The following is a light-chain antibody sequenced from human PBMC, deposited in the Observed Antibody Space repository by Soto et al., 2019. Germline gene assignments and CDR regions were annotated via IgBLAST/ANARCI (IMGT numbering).Light chain of an antibody. CDR1: QNVDKF. V-gene: IGKV3-11*01. CDR2: DSS. J-gene: IGKJ4*01. Sequence: EMELTQSPATLSLSPGETASLSCRASQNVDKFLAWYQQRPGQPPRLLIFDSSNRATGVPDRFSGGGSGTDFTLTISRLEPEDFAVYYCQQFSSYPLTFGGGTKVDIK. CDR3: QQFSSYPLT.